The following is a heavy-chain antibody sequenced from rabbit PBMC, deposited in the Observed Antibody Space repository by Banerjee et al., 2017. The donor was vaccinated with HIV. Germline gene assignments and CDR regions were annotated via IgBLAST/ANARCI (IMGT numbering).Heavy chain of an antibody. CDR3: ARDLAGVIGWNFDL. Sequence: QEQLKESGGGLVQPGGSLKLSCKASGFDFSNYYMNWVRQAPGKGLEWIGYSEPVFGSTYYASWAKGRFTISKTSSTTVTLQMTSLTAADTATYFCARDLAGVIGWNFDLWGPGTLVTVS. D-gene: IGHD4-1*01. V-gene: IGHV1S45*01. J-gene: IGHJ4*01. CDR2: SEPVFGST. CDR1: GFDFSNYYM.